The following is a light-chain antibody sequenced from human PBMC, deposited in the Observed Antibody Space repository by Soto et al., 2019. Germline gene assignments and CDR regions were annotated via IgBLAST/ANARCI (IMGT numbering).Light chain of an antibody. CDR2: AAS. CDR1: QGISNH. CDR3: QKCTSAPLT. V-gene: IGKV1-27*01. Sequence: DIQMTQSPSSLSASIGDRVTITCRASQGISNHLAWYQQKPGKVPKLLIYAASTLQSGVPSRFSGSGSGTDFTLIISSLQPEDVATYYCQKCTSAPLTFGGGTKVEIK. J-gene: IGKJ4*01.